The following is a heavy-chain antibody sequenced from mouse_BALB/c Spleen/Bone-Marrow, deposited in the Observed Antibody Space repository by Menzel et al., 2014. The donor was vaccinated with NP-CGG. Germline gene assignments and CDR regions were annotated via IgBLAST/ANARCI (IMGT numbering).Heavy chain of an antibody. Sequence: EVKLMESGAELVKPGASVKLSCTASGFNIKDTYMHWVKQRPEQGLERIGRIDPANGNTKYDPKFQGKTTITADTSCNTAYLQLSRLTSEDAAVYYCASWLPLAYWAQGTLVTVSA. CDR1: GFNIKDTY. V-gene: IGHV14-3*02. CDR3: ASWLPLAY. J-gene: IGHJ3*01. CDR2: IDPANGNT. D-gene: IGHD2-2*01.